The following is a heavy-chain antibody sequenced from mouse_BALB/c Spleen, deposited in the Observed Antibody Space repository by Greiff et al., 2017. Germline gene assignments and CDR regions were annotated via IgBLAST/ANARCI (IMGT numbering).Heavy chain of an antibody. Sequence: LQQPGSELVRPGASVKLSCKASGYTFTSYWMHWVKQRHGQGLEWIGNIYPGSGSTNYDEKFKSKGTLTVDTSSSTAYMHLSSLTSEDSAVYYCTRDYGDYFDCWGQGTTLTVSS. CDR1: GYTFTSYW. J-gene: IGHJ2*01. V-gene: IGHV1S22*01. CDR3: TRDYGDYFDC. D-gene: IGHD1-1*01. CDR2: IYPGSGST.